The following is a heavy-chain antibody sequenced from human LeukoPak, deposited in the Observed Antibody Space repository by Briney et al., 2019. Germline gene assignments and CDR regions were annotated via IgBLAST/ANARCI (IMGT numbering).Heavy chain of an antibody. J-gene: IGHJ3*02. D-gene: IGHD2-15*01. CDR3: AREAIYCSGGSCYAPFDI. CDR2: INPSGGST. V-gene: IGHV1-46*01. Sequence: ASVKVSCKASGYTFTSYYMHWVRQAPGQGLEWMGIINPSGGSTSYAQKFQGRVTMTRDTSTSTVYMELSSLRSDDTAVYYCAREAIYCSGGSCYAPFDIWGQGTMVTVSS. CDR1: GYTFTSYY.